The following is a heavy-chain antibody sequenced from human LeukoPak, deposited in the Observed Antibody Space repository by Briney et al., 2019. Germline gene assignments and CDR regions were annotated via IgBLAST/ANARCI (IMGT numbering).Heavy chain of an antibody. D-gene: IGHD3-9*01. CDR1: GFSFSNAW. CDR2: IKSKTDGGTP. Sequence: GGSLRLSCAAYGFSFSNAWMSWVRQAPGKGLEWVGRIKSKTDGGTPDYDAPVKRTLTITRDASKYTLYPQMNSLKTKDTAVYYCTTDLTNSGDYWGQGTLVTVSS. J-gene: IGHJ4*02. V-gene: IGHV3-15*01. CDR3: TTDLTNSGDY.